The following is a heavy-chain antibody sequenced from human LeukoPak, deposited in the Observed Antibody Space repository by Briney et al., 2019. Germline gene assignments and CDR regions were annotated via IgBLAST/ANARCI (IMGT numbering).Heavy chain of an antibody. D-gene: IGHD5/OR15-5a*01. CDR3: SKDLTPDGLYELES. CDR2: IIGICRAI. Sequence: GESLRLSCAASGFTFSTYAINWVRNGPGQGLDFVSLIIGICRAIYYADSVKGLFTISRDNSNTTQYRHTNSLRAEDTAVYCGSKDLTPDGLYELESWAQGPLVSVPS. V-gene: IGHV3-23*01. J-gene: IGHJ5*02. CDR1: GFTFSTYA.